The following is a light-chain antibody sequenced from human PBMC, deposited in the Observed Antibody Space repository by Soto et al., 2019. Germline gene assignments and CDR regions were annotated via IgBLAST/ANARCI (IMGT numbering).Light chain of an antibody. J-gene: IGLJ1*01. CDR1: SSDILNFNF. CDR3: SSYTALAHV. CDR2: EVS. Sequence: QSALTHPASVSGSPGQAITISCTATSSDILNFNFVSWYQQHPGRAPKLILYEVSSRPSGVSNRFSGSKSGNTASLTISGLQADDEADYYCSSYTALAHVFGGGTKVTVL. V-gene: IGLV2-14*01.